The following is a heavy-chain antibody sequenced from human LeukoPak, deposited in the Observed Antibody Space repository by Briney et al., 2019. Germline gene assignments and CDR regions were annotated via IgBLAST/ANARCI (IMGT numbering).Heavy chain of an antibody. V-gene: IGHV4-59*01. D-gene: IGHD4-17*01. Sequence: SETLSLTCTVSGGSISSYYWSWIRQPPGKGLEWIGYIYYSGSTNYNPSLKSRVTISVDTSKNQFSLKLSSVTAADTAVCYCARGGYGDYNWFDPWGQGTLVTVSS. CDR1: GGSISSYY. CDR3: ARGGYGDYNWFDP. J-gene: IGHJ5*02. CDR2: IYYSGST.